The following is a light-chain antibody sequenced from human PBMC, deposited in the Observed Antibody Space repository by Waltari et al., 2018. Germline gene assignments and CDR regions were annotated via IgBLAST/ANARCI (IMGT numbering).Light chain of an antibody. CDR3: TSYTRSSTWV. Sequence: QSALTQPASVSGSPGQSITISCTGTSSDVGGYNNVSWYQQHPGKAPKFMIYEVSNRPTGVSNRFSGSKSGITASLTISGLQAEDEADYYCTSYTRSSTWVFGGGTKLTVL. CDR1: SSDVGGYNN. J-gene: IGLJ3*02. CDR2: EVS. V-gene: IGLV2-14*01.